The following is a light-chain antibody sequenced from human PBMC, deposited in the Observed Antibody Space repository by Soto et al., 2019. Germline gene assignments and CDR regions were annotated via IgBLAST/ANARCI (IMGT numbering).Light chain of an antibody. CDR2: DAS. CDR3: QHYNSYSEA. J-gene: IGKJ1*01. Sequence: IQMTQSPASLSASVVDIVTISCRASQGIGNALGWYQQKPGKAPKVLISDASNLATGVPSRFSGSGSGTEFTLTISSLQPDDFATYYCQHYNSYSEAFGQGTKVDIK. CDR1: QGIGNA. V-gene: IGKV1-13*02.